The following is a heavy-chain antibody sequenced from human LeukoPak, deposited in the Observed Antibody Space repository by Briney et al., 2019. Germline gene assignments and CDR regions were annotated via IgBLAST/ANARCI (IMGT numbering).Heavy chain of an antibody. Sequence: GSLRLSCAASGFTFSSYWMHWVRQAPGKGLVWVSRINSDGTSTSYVDSVKGRFTISRDNAKNTLSLEMNSLRAEDTAVYYCATGYSGYDYWGQGTLVTVSS. J-gene: IGHJ4*02. D-gene: IGHD5-12*01. V-gene: IGHV3-74*01. CDR2: INSDGTST. CDR3: ATGYSGYDY. CDR1: GFTFSSYW.